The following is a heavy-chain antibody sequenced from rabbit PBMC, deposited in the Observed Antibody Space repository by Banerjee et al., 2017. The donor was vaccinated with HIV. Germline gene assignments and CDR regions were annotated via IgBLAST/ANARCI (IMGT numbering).Heavy chain of an antibody. V-gene: IGHV1S40*01. Sequence: QSLEESGGDLVKPEGSLTLTCKASGFDFSNNAMCWVRQAPGKGLEWIACIYAGSSGSTYYASWVNGRFTISKTSSTTVTLQMTSLTAADTATYFCARAGGFEKYFNLWGPGTLVTVS. J-gene: IGHJ4*01. CDR1: GFDFSNNA. CDR3: ARAGGFEKYFNL. CDR2: IYAGSSGST. D-gene: IGHD1-1*01.